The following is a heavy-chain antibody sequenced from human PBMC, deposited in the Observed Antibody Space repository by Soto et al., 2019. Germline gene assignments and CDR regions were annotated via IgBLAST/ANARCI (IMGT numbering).Heavy chain of an antibody. Sequence: QLQLQESGSGLVKPSQTLSLTCAVSGDSINSGGYSWSWIRQPPGKGLEWIGYIYHSGSTYYNPSLKSRVTISVDRSKKQFSLKLSSVTAADTAVYYCARFGVLDAFDIWGQGTMVTVSS. V-gene: IGHV4-30-2*01. D-gene: IGHD2-8*01. CDR2: IYHSGST. J-gene: IGHJ3*02. CDR1: GDSINSGGYS. CDR3: ARFGVLDAFDI.